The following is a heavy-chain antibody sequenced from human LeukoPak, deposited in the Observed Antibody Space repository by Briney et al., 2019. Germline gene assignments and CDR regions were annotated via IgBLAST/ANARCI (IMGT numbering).Heavy chain of an antibody. V-gene: IGHV5-51*01. J-gene: IGHJ4*02. CDR3: ARARIAVAGTGGQFDY. Sequence: GESLKISCKGSGYRFTSYWIGWVRQMPGEGLELMGIIYPGGSDTRYSPSFQGQVTISADKSIRTAYLQWSSLKASATAMYYCARARIAVAGTGGQFDYWGQGTLVTVSS. D-gene: IGHD6-19*01. CDR2: IYPGGSDT. CDR1: GYRFTSYW.